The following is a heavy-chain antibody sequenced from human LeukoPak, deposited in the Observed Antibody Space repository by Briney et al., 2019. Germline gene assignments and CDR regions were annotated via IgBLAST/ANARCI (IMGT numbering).Heavy chain of an antibody. CDR2: ISSSGSTI. Sequence: NAGGSLRLSCAASGFTFSDYYMSWIRQAPGKGLEWVSYISSSGSTIYYADSVKGRFTISRDNAKNSLYLQMNSLRAEDTAVYYCARDQNLGYYYDSSGYSDYWGQGTLVTVSS. V-gene: IGHV3-11*04. J-gene: IGHJ4*02. CDR1: GFTFSDYY. CDR3: ARDQNLGYYYDSSGYSDY. D-gene: IGHD3-22*01.